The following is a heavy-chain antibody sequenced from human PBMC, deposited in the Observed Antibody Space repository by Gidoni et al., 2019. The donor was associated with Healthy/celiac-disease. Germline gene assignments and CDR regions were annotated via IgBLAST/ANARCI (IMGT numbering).Heavy chain of an antibody. CDR2: IKQDGSEK. Sequence: EVQLVESGGGLVQPGGSLRLSCAASGFTFSSYWMSWVRQAPGKGLEWVANIKQDGSEKYYVDSVKGRFTISRDNAKNSLYLQMNSLRAEDTAVYYCARAAGRTIFGVVRFYYYYGMDVWGQGTTVTVSS. CDR1: GFTFSSYW. V-gene: IGHV3-7*03. J-gene: IGHJ6*02. CDR3: ARAAGRTIFGVVRFYYYYGMDV. D-gene: IGHD3-3*01.